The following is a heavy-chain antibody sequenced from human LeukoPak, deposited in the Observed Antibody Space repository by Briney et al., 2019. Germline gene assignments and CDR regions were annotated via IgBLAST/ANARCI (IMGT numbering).Heavy chain of an antibody. J-gene: IGHJ4*02. Sequence: SETLSLTCTVSGGSISTGVYYWSWIRQPPGKGLEWIGYTYHSGSAYYNPSLKSRVSISVDRSNNQFSLKLSSVTAADTAVYYCARVGATAYPFDYWAREPWSPSPQ. CDR3: ARVGATAYPFDY. CDR2: TYHSGSA. CDR1: GGSISTGVYY. D-gene: IGHD1-26*01. V-gene: IGHV4-30-2*01.